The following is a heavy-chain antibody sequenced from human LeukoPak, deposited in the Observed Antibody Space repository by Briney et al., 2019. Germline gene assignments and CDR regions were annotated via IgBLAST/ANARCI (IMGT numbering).Heavy chain of an antibody. D-gene: IGHD3-9*01. V-gene: IGHV4-59*01. CDR3: ARHSASYDILTGYSLTYYFDY. CDR1: GGSISSYY. Sequence: PSETLSLTCTVSGGSISSYYWSWIRQPPGKGLEWIGYIYYSGSTNYNPSLKSRVTISVDTSKNQFSLKLSSVTAADTAVYYCARHSASYDILTGYSLTYYFDYWGQGTLVTVSS. CDR2: IYYSGST. J-gene: IGHJ4*02.